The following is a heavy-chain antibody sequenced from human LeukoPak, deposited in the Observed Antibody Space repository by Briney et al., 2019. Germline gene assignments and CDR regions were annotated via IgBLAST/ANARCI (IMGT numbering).Heavy chain of an antibody. CDR2: ISYDGSNK. J-gene: IGHJ4*02. Sequence: PGGSLRLSCAASGFTFSSYAMHWVRQAPGKGLEGVAVISYDGSNKYYADSVKGRFTISRDNSKNTLYLQMNSLRAEDTAVYYCATAAAGTSYWGQGTLVTVSS. CDR1: GFTFSSYA. V-gene: IGHV3-30*04. D-gene: IGHD6-13*01. CDR3: ATAAAGTSY.